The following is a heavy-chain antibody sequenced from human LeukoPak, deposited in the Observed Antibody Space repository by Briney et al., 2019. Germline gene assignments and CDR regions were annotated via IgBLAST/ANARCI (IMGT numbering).Heavy chain of an antibody. J-gene: IGHJ4*02. Sequence: ASVKVSCKASGYTFTAYYIHWLRQAPEQGPEWMGWIKPESGSSHYAQKFQGRVTMTRDPSSNSAYLDLTRLKSDDTAVDYCSRARVSIAVAGHYYFDYWGQGALVTVSS. CDR1: GYTFTAYY. D-gene: IGHD6-19*01. V-gene: IGHV1-2*02. CDR3: SRARVSIAVAGHYYFDY. CDR2: IKPESGSS.